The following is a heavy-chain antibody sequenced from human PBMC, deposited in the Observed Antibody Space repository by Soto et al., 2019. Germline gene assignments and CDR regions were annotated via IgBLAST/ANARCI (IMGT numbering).Heavy chain of an antibody. V-gene: IGHV1-8*01. Sequence: ASVKVSCKASGYTFTSYDINWVRQATGQGLEWMGWMNPNSGNTGYAQKFQGRVTMTRNTSLSTAYMELSSLRSEDTAVYYCARARPYITIFGLFDPWGQGTLVTVSS. D-gene: IGHD3-3*01. CDR1: GYTFTSYD. CDR2: MNPNSGNT. J-gene: IGHJ5*02. CDR3: ARARPYITIFGLFDP.